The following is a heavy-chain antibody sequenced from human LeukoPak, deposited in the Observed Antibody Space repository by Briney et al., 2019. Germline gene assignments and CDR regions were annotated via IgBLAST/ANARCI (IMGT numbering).Heavy chain of an antibody. CDR3: ARTRQDIVVVPAAIHYYYYMDV. CDR1: GFTFSSYW. D-gene: IGHD2-2*01. Sequence: GGSLRLSCAASGFTFSSYWMSWVRQAPGKGLEWVANIKQDGSEKYYVDSVKDRFTISRDNAKNSLYLQMNSLRAEDTAVYYCARTRQDIVVVPAAIHYYYYMDVWGKGTTVTVSS. J-gene: IGHJ6*03. V-gene: IGHV3-7*01. CDR2: IKQDGSEK.